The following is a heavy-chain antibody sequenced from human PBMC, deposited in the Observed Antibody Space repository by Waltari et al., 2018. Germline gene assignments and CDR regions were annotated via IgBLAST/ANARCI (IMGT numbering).Heavy chain of an antibody. CDR3: AKDRGYLVHDY. CDR2: INEDGSET. Sequence: EVQLVESGGGSVQPGGSLRLSCSVPGFSFITYWMNWVRPAPGKGLEWVGSINEDGSETYYADSVKGRFTISRDNGKTSLYLQMNSLRSEDTAVYYCAKDRGYLVHDYWGQGTLVTVSA. D-gene: IGHD1-26*01. CDR1: GFSFITYW. V-gene: IGHV3-7*01. J-gene: IGHJ4*02.